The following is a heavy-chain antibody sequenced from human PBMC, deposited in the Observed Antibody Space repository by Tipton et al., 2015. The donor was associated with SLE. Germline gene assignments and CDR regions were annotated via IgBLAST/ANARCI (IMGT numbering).Heavy chain of an antibody. CDR1: GGSISSSSSY. CDR2: MFHSGST. V-gene: IGHV4-39*07. CDR3: ARDAVGGSGWTYNWFDP. J-gene: IGHJ5*02. Sequence: TLSLTCTVSGGSISSSSSYWGWIRQPPGKGLEWIASMFHSGSTNYNPSLKSRVTISVDKSKNQFSLKLNSVTAADTAVYYCARDAVGGSGWTYNWFDPWGQGTLVTVSS. D-gene: IGHD6-19*01.